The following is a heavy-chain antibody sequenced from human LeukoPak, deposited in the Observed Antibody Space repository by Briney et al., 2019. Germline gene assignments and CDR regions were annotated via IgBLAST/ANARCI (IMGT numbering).Heavy chain of an antibody. CDR1: GFTFSSYE. J-gene: IGHJ6*03. CDR2: ISDSGSTM. Sequence: GGSLRLSCAASGFTFSSYEMNWVRQAPGKGLEWVSYISDSGSTMYYADSVKGRFTISRDNAKNSLYLQMNSLRAEDTAMYYCARDHRGYQPPQLNSYYYMDVWGKGTTVTVS. CDR3: ARDHRGYQPPQLNSYYYMDV. V-gene: IGHV3-48*03. D-gene: IGHD2-2*01.